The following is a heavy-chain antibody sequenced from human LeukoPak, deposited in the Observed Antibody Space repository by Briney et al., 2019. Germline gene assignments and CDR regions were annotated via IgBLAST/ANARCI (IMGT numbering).Heavy chain of an antibody. D-gene: IGHD2-15*01. Sequence: GGSLRLSCAASGFTFSSYSMNWVRQAPGKGLEWVSSISSSSSYIYYADSVKGRFTISRDNAKNSLYLQMNSLRAEDTAVYYCARGGQPVGVTIDYGMDVWGQGTTVTVSS. CDR3: ARGGQPVGVTIDYGMDV. CDR1: GFTFSSYS. CDR2: ISSSSSYI. V-gene: IGHV3-21*01. J-gene: IGHJ6*02.